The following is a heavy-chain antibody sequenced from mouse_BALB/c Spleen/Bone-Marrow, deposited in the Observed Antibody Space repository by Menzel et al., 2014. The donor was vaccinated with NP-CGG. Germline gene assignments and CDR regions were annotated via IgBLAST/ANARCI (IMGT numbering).Heavy chain of an antibody. Sequence: EVHLVESGGGLVQPGGSRKLSCAASGFTFCSFGMHWVRQAPEKGLEWVAYISSGSSTVYYADKVMGRFTISRDNPKNTLFLQMTGLRSEDTAMYYCARSGSSSGYFDYWGQGTTLTVSS. CDR3: ARSGSSSGYFDY. J-gene: IGHJ2*01. CDR2: ISSGSSTV. V-gene: IGHV5-17*02. CDR1: GFTFCSFG. D-gene: IGHD1-1*01.